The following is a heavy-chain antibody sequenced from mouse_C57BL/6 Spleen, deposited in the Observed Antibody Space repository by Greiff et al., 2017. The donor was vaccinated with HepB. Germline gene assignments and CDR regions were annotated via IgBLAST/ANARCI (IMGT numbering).Heavy chain of an antibody. Sequence: QVQLKQPGPELVKPGASVKISCKASGYTFSSYWMNWVKQRPGQGLEWIGEIYPGDGSTNYNGKFKSKATLTVDKSSSTAYMHLSSLTSEDSAVYYCAIAGSSSWYFDFWGTGTTLTVSS. D-gene: IGHD1-1*01. V-gene: IGHV1-55*01. J-gene: IGHJ1*03. CDR1: GYTFSSYW. CDR2: IYPGDGST. CDR3: AIAGSSSWYFDF.